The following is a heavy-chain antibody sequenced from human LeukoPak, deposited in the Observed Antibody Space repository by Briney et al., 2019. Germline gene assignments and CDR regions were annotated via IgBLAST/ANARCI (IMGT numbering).Heavy chain of an antibody. J-gene: IGHJ4*02. CDR2: INHSGST. D-gene: IGHD6-19*01. CDR1: GGSFSGYY. Sequence: SETLSLTCAVYGGSFSGYYWSWIRQPPGEGLEWIGEINHSGSTNYNPSLKSRVTISVDTSKNQFSLKLSSVTAADTAVYYCARVRAVAGQLDYWGQGTLVTVSS. CDR3: ARVRAVAGQLDY. V-gene: IGHV4-34*01.